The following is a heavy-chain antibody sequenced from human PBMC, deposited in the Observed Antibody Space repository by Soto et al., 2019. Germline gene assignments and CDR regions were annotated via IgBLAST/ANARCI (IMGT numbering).Heavy chain of an antibody. V-gene: IGHV4-59*11. CDR1: GGAINDHY. CDR2: IYYNGNT. D-gene: IGHD3-9*01. CDR3: AGVRTGYFDY. J-gene: IGHJ4*02. Sequence: SETLSLTCTVSGGAINDHYWSYIRQPPGKGLEWIGYIYYNGNTNYNPSLERRVTSSVDRSKNQFSLRLTSLTAADTAVYYCAGVRTGYFDYWGRGALVTVSS.